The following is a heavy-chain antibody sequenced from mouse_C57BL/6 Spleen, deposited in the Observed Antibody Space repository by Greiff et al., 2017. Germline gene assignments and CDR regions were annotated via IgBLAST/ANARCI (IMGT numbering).Heavy chain of an antibody. CDR1: GYAFSSSW. CDR2: IYPGDGDT. D-gene: IGHD1-1*01. Sequence: QVQLQQSGPELVKPGASVKISCKASGYAFSSSWMNWVKQRPGKGLEWIGRIYPGDGDTNYNGKFKGKATLTADKSSSTAYMQLSSLTSEDSAVYFCARYYYGSSNFDYWGQGTTRTVSS. V-gene: IGHV1-82*01. J-gene: IGHJ2*01. CDR3: ARYYYGSSNFDY.